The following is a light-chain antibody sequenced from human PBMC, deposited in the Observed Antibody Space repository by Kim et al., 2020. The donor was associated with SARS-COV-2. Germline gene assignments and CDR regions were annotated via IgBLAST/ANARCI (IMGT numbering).Light chain of an antibody. CDR3: QQYYSTPPS. V-gene: IGKV4-1*01. CDR2: WAS. J-gene: IGKJ2*03. Sequence: ATLNCKSSQTVLYKSNNMNYLAWYQQKPGQAPKLLIYWASIRESGVSDRFSGSGSETDFTLTISSLQAEDVAVYYCQQYYSTPPSFGQGTKLEI. CDR1: QTVLYKSNNMNY.